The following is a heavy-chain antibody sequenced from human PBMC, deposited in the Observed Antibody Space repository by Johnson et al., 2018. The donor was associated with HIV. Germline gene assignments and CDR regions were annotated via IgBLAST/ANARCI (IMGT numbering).Heavy chain of an antibody. V-gene: IGHV3-66*01. D-gene: IGHD1-26*01. CDR2: IYSGGST. Sequence: VQLLESGGGLVQPGGSLRLSCAASGFTVSSNYMSWVRQAPGKGLEWVSVIYSGGSTYYADSVKGRFTISRDNSKNTMYLQMNSLRAEDTAVYYCASDGGSYPGGAFDIWGQGTMVTVSS. CDR3: ASDGGSYPGGAFDI. J-gene: IGHJ3*02. CDR1: GFTVSSNY.